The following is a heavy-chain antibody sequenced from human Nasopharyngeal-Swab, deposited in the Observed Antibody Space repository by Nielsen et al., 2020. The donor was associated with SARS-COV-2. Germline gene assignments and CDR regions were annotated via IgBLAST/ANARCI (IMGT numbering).Heavy chain of an antibody. CDR3: AKDGSSTPTY. Sequence: GGSLRLSCSVSGLTFSTYAMSWVRQAPGQGLEWVSAISGRGTDTYYADSVKGRFTISRDNSKNTVFLQMHSLRADDTAVYYCAKDGSSTPTYWGQGTLVSVSS. V-gene: IGHV3-23*01. CDR1: GLTFSTYA. D-gene: IGHD6-13*01. J-gene: IGHJ4*02. CDR2: ISGRGTDT.